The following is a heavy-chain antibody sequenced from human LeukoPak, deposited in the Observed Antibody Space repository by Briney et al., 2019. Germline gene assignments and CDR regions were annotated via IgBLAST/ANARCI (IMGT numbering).Heavy chain of an antibody. CDR2: INHSGST. V-gene: IGHV4-34*01. CDR3: ARGRRGYYYYYYYMDV. Sequence: PSETLSLTCAVYGGSFSGYYWSWIRQPPGKGLEWIGEINHSGSTNYNPSLKSRVTISVDTSKNQFSLKLSSVTAADTAVHYCARGRRGYYYYYYYMDVWGKGTTVTVSS. D-gene: IGHD5-12*01. J-gene: IGHJ6*03. CDR1: GGSFSGYY.